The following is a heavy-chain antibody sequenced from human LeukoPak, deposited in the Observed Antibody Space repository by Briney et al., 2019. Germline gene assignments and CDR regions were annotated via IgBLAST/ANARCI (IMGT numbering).Heavy chain of an antibody. CDR1: GYSFTSYD. D-gene: IGHD1-1*01. CDR2: MNPNRGNT. Sequence: ASVKVSCKASGYSFTSYDINWVREATGQGLEWMGWMNPNRGNTGYAQKCQGRVTMTRNSSISTAYMELGSLRSEDTAVYYCARGRDWTDVGVDYWGQGTLVTVSS. V-gene: IGHV1-8*01. J-gene: IGHJ4*02. CDR3: ARGRDWTDVGVDY.